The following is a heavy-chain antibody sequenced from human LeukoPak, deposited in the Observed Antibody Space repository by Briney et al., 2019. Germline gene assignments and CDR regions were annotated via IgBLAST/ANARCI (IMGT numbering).Heavy chain of an antibody. CDR3: ARERWKNQRWEPVIYFDY. V-gene: IGHV3-11*04. Sequence: GGSLRLSCAASGFTFSDYYMSWIRQAPGKGLEWVSYISSSGSTIYYADSVKGRFTISRDNAKNSLYLQMNSLRAEDTAVYYCARERWKNQRWEPVIYFDYWGQGTLVTVSS. D-gene: IGHD1-26*01. CDR2: ISSSGSTI. J-gene: IGHJ4*02. CDR1: GFTFSDYY.